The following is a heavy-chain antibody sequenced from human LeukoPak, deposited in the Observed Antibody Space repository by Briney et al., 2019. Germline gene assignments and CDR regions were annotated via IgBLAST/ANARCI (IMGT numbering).Heavy chain of an antibody. CDR3: ARPRRNYYDSSGYSGNAFDI. V-gene: IGHV5-51*01. J-gene: IGHJ3*02. D-gene: IGHD3-22*01. CDR1: GYSFTSYW. Sequence: GESLKISCKGSGYSFTSYWIGWLRQMPGKGLEWLGIFYPGDSDTRYSPSFQGQVTISADKSISTAYLQWSSLKASDTAMYYCARPRRNYYDSSGYSGNAFDIGAQRTMVSVSS. CDR2: FYPGDSDT.